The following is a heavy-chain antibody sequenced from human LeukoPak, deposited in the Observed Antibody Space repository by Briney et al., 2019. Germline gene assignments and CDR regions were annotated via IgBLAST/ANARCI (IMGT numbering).Heavy chain of an antibody. D-gene: IGHD2-15*01. V-gene: IGHV3-43*01. CDR1: GFTFDDYT. J-gene: IGHJ5*02. Sequence: QPGGSLRLSCAASGFTFDDYTMYWVRQAPGKGLEWVSLISWDGGSTYYADSVKGRFTISRDNSKNSLYLQMNSLRIEDTALYYCAKDSCSGGSRLPGLDPWGQGTLVTVSS. CDR2: ISWDGGST. CDR3: AKDSCSGGSRLPGLDP.